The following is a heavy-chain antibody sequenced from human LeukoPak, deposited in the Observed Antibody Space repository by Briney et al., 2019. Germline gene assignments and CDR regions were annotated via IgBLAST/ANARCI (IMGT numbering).Heavy chain of an antibody. CDR3: ARGDGYPDLGVDY. CDR2: IGTVGTPI. J-gene: IGHJ4*02. CDR1: GFTFSDYY. D-gene: IGHD5-24*01. V-gene: IGHV3-11*04. Sequence: PGGSLRLSCGASGFTFSDYYINWIRQAPGKGLEWVSYIGTVGTPIYYADSVKGRFTISRDNAKNSVYLQMNSLRPEDPAVYYCARGDGYPDLGVDYWGQGTLVTVSS.